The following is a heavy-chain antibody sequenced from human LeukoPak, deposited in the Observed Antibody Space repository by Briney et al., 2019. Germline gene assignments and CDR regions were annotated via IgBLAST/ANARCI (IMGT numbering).Heavy chain of an antibody. Sequence: GGSLRLSCAASGFTFSGYEMNWVRQAPGKGPEWVSRISTSGRTAYYADSVKGRFTISRDNARNSLYLQMNSLRAEDTAVYYCARDGPGYTFDYWGQGTLVTVSS. CDR3: ARDGPGYTFDY. J-gene: IGHJ4*02. CDR2: ISTSGRTA. D-gene: IGHD5-18*01. V-gene: IGHV3-48*03. CDR1: GFTFSGYE.